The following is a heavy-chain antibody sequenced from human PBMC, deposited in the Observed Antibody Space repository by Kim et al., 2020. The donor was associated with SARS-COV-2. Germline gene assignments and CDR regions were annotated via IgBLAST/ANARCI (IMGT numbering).Heavy chain of an antibody. D-gene: IGHD1-26*01. CDR3: IRRIGRNGMDV. J-gene: IGHJ6*02. Sequence: AYAASVEGRFTISRDDSKNTAHLQMNSLKIEDTAVYFCIRRIGRNGMDVWGQGTSVTVSS. V-gene: IGHV3-73*01.